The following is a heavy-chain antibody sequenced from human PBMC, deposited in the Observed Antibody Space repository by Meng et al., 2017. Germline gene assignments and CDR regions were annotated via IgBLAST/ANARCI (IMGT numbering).Heavy chain of an antibody. CDR2: ISWDGGST. CDR1: GFTFDDYA. CDR3: AKDEGGSYYGIEY. J-gene: IGHJ4*02. Sequence: GGSLRLSCAASGFTFDDYAMHWVRQAPGKGLEWVSLISWDGGSTYYADSVKGRFTISGDNSKNSLYLQMNSLRAEDTALYYCAKDEGGSYYGIEYWGQGTLVTVSS. V-gene: IGHV3-43D*03. D-gene: IGHD1-26*01.